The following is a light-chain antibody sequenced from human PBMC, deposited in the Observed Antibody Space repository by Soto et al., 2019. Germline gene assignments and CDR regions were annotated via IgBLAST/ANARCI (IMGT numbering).Light chain of an antibody. CDR3: AAWDDSLNGPV. CDR1: SSNIGNNA. V-gene: IGLV1-36*01. J-gene: IGLJ2*01. Sequence: SVLTQPPSLSEAPRQRVTISCSGSSSNIGNNAVNWYQQLPGKAPKLLIYYDDLLPSGVSDRFSGSKSGTSASLAISGLQSEDEADYYCAAWDDSLNGPVFGGGTKVTVL. CDR2: YDD.